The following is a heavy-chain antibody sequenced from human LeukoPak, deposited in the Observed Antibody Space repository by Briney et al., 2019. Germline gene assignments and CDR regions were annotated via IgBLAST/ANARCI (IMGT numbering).Heavy chain of an antibody. Sequence: SETLSLTCAVYVESFSGYYWSWIRQPPRKGREWIGEINHSGSTNYNPSLKSRVTISVDTSKNQFSLKLRSVTAADTAVYYCARGLSPRINMVRGVRPPFRGVFDYWGQGTLVTVSS. J-gene: IGHJ4*02. D-gene: IGHD3-10*01. V-gene: IGHV4-34*01. CDR1: VESFSGYY. CDR3: ARGLSPRINMVRGVRPPFRGVFDY. CDR2: INHSGST.